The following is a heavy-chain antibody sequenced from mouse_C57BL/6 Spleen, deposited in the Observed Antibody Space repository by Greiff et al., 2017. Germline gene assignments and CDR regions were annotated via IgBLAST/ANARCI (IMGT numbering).Heavy chain of an antibody. Sequence: QVQLKESGAELVRPGASVTLSCKASGYTFTDYEMHWVKQTPVHGLEWIGAIDPETGGTSYNQKFKGKAILTADNSSSNLYMQLRSLTSEDSAVYYCTRSNYDYDGDPAMDDGGQGTSVTVSS. CDR1: GYTFTDYE. D-gene: IGHD2-4*01. V-gene: IGHV1-15*01. CDR3: TRSNYDYDGDPAMDD. CDR2: IDPETGGT. J-gene: IGHJ4*01.